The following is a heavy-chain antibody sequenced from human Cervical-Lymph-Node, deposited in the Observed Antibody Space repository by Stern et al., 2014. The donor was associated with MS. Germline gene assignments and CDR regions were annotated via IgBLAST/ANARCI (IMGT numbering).Heavy chain of an antibody. D-gene: IGHD1-1*01. CDR2: ITNVGSR. CDR3: ARDTSSPERSDW. V-gene: IGHV3-53*01. J-gene: IGHJ4*02. Sequence: VQLVESGAGVIQPSGALTLTCTASGFSLSRCYMPWVRHAPGQGLAWVLVITNVGSRFYPDSVKGRFTISRYDSKNTVYLHMTSLRAEDAAMYYCARDTSSPERSDWWGQGTLVTVSS. CDR1: GFSLSRCY.